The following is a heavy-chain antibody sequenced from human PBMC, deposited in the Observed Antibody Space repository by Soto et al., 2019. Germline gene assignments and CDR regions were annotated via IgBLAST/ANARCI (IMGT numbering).Heavy chain of an antibody. CDR3: AREGGIVGATTVDY. CDR2: IYYSGST. D-gene: IGHD1-26*01. J-gene: IGHJ4*02. V-gene: IGHV4-30-4*01. Sequence: QVQLQESGPGLVKPSQTLSLTCTVSGGSISSGDYYWSWIRQPPGKGREWIGDIYYSGSTYYNPDLKSRVTISVDKSKNQFPLKLSSVTAADTAVYYWAREGGIVGATTVDYWGPGNLVTVSS. CDR1: GGSISSGDYY.